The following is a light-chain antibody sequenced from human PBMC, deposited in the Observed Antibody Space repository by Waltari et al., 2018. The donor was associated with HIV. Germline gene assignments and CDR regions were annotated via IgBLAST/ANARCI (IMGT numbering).Light chain of an antibody. Sequence: QSALTQPASVSGSRGQSLTSSCTGTRSDVGVYTQVHGYQQHPGNAPKLMNYEVSNRPSGVPNRFSGSKSGNPASLTISGLQAEDEADYYCSSYTSSSTVVFGGGTKLTVL. J-gene: IGLJ2*01. CDR3: SSYTSSSTVV. V-gene: IGLV2-14*01. CDR1: RSDVGVYTQ. CDR2: EVS.